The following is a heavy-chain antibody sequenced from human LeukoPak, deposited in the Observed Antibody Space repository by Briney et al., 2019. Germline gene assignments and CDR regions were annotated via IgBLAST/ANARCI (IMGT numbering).Heavy chain of an antibody. CDR2: IRSKVYGGTT. D-gene: IGHD5-12*01. V-gene: IGHV3-49*04. CDR3: TRVWGGYDLFDY. CDR1: GFTFGDYA. J-gene: IGHJ4*02. Sequence: PGRSLRLSCTASGFTFGDYATSWVRQAPGKGLEWVGFIRSKVYGGTTEYAASVKGRFTISRDDSKSIAYLQMNSLKTEDTAVYYCTRVWGGYDLFDYWGQGTLVTVSS.